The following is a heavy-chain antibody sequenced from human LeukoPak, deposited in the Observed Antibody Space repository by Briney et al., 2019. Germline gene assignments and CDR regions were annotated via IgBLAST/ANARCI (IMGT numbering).Heavy chain of an antibody. CDR3: ARGGGWLFGDYYGMDV. Sequence: GGSLRLSCAASGFTFSSYGMHWVRQAPGKGLEWVAVIWHDGSNKYYADSVKGRFTISRDNSKNTLYLQMNSLRAEDTAVYYCARGGGWLFGDYYGMDVWGQGTTVTVSS. J-gene: IGHJ6*02. CDR2: IWHDGSNK. CDR1: GFTFSSYG. D-gene: IGHD3-22*01. V-gene: IGHV3-33*01.